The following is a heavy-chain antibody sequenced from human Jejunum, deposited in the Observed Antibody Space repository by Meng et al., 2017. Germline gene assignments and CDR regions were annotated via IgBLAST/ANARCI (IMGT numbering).Heavy chain of an antibody. J-gene: IGHJ2*01. V-gene: IGHV4-59*01. CDR2: ITSSGNT. CDR1: GGFPSSDY. D-gene: IGHD1-26*01. CDR3: ARTAGIVGSTTAWYFDF. Sequence: GSLRLSCTISGGFPSSDYWSWIRQSPGKGLEWIGYITSSGNTKYNPSLKSRVTILVDTSKSQFSLNLSSVTVADTAVYYCARTAGIVGSTTAWYFDFWGHGTLVTVSS.